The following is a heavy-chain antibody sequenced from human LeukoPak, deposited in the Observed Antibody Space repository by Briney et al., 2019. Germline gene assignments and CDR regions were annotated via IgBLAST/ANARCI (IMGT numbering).Heavy chain of an antibody. V-gene: IGHV1-8*01. J-gene: IGHJ5*02. CDR3: ARGGYCSSTSCRGLGFDP. Sequence: ASVKVSCKASGYTFTSYDINWVRQAPGQGLEWMGWMNPNSGNTGYAQKFQGRVTMTRNTSISTAYMELSSLRSEDTAVYYCARGGYCSSTSCRGLGFDPWCQEALVTVSS. D-gene: IGHD2-2*01. CDR2: MNPNSGNT. CDR1: GYTFTSYD.